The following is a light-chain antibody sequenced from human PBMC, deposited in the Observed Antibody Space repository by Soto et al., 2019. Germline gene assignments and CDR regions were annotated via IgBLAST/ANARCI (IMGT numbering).Light chain of an antibody. Sequence: MIQSPSTLSASEGDRVTITCWASQSVGSWLAWHQQKPGRAPKVLVYKASNLQDGVPSRFSGSGSGTEFTLTISSLQPDDVATYFCHQYSRYPWTFGQGTKVEIK. J-gene: IGKJ1*01. CDR1: QSVGSW. CDR3: HQYSRYPWT. V-gene: IGKV1-5*03. CDR2: KAS.